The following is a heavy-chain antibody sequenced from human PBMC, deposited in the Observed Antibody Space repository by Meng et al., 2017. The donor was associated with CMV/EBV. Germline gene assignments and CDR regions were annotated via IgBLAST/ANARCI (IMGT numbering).Heavy chain of an antibody. CDR3: ARGLGIGAFDI. V-gene: IGHV1-69*10. D-gene: IGHD7-27*01. CDR2: IIPVVNEP. CDR1: GGNFNAYA. J-gene: IGHJ3*02. Sequence: SVKVSCKSSGGNFNAYAINWVRQAPGQGLEWVGGIIPVVNEPDYAQKFRARVTITADKSTRTVYMELTRLRSEDAAVFYCARGLGIGAFDIWAQGTMVTVSS.